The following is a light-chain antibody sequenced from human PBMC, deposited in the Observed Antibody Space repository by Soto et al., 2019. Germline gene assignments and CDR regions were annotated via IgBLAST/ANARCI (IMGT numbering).Light chain of an antibody. Sequence: DIQLTQSPSFLSPSIGESITITCRAIQVISTSLAWYQVKPGKAPKLLIYAASTLESGVPSRFRATVSGTEFSLTITSLQPEDVATYYCQQYTSYSWTFGQGTKVDIK. CDR2: AAS. CDR3: QQYTSYSWT. CDR1: QVISTS. V-gene: IGKV1-9*01. J-gene: IGKJ1*01.